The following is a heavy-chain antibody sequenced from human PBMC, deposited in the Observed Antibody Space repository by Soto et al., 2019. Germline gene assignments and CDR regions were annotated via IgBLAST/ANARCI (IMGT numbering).Heavy chain of an antibody. CDR1: GGTFRSYA. CDR2: IIPMFGKP. V-gene: IGHV1-69*13. CDR3: AREEGRQQLGPFGY. J-gene: IGHJ4*02. D-gene: IGHD6-13*01. Sequence: ASVKVSCKASGGTFRSYAINWVRQAPGQGLEWMGGIIPMFGKPNYAEKFLGRVTISADESTRTAYMEVTRLKSEDTAVYYCAREEGRQQLGPFGYWGQGTLVTVSS.